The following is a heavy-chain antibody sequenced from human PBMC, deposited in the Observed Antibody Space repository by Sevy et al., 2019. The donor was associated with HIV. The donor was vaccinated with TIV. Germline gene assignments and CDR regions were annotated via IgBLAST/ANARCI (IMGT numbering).Heavy chain of an antibody. CDR1: GFTFSGYN. D-gene: IGHD4-4*01. CDR3: AKEGRDDYNPYFDY. CDR2: ISRRSDYT. Sequence: GGFLRLSCAASGFTFSGYNMNWVRQAPGKGLEWVSSISRRSDYTKYADSVRGRFTSSRDNAKNLLYLQMNNLRPEDTGPSYCAKEGRDDYNPYFDYWGQGILVTVSS. V-gene: IGHV3-21*01. J-gene: IGHJ4*02.